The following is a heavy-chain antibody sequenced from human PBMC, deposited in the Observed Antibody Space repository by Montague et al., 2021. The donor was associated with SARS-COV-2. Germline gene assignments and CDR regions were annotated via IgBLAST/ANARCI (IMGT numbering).Heavy chain of an antibody. V-gene: IGHV6-1*01. D-gene: IGHD2-15*01. J-gene: IGHJ5*02. CDR1: GDSVSSNSAA. CDR3: ARSQHCGGGRCYSLSWFDP. Sequence: CAISGDSVSSNSAAWDWIRQSPSRGLEWLGRTYYRSQWYNDYAVSVGSRIAINPDASKNHFSLQLDSVTPEDTAVYYCARSQHCGGGRCYSLSWFDPWDQGTLVTVSS. CDR2: TYYRSQWYN.